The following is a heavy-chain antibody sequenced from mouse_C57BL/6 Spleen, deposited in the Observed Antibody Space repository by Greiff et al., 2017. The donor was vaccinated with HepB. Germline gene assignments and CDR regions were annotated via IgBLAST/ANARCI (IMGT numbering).Heavy chain of an antibody. J-gene: IGHJ1*03. CDR2: IYPGDGDT. D-gene: IGHD2-4*01. V-gene: IGHV1-82*01. CDR3: AREKNDYGVV. Sequence: QVQLQQSGPELVKPGASVKISCKASGYAFSSSWMNWVKQRPGKGLEWIGRIYPGDGDTNYNGKFKGKATLTADKSSSTAYMQLSSLTSEDSAVYFCAREKNDYGVVWGTGTTVTVSS. CDR1: GYAFSSSW.